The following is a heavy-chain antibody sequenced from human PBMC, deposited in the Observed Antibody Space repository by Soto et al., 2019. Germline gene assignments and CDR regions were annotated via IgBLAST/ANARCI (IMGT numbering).Heavy chain of an antibody. V-gene: IGHV4-4*07. D-gene: IGHD2-15*01. J-gene: IGHJ4*02. Sequence: QVQLQESGPGLVKPSETLSLTCTVSGGSISSYYWSWIRQPAGKGLEWIGRIYTSGSTNYNPSLKSRVTMSVDTSKNQFSLKLSSVTAADTAVYYCAREGHRLGYCSGGSCYLDYWGQGTLVTVSS. CDR3: AREGHRLGYCSGGSCYLDY. CDR2: IYTSGST. CDR1: GGSISSYY.